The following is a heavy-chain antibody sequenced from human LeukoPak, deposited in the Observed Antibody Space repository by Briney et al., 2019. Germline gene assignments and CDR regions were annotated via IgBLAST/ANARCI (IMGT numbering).Heavy chain of an antibody. Sequence: GASVKVSCKASGYTFTSYGISWVRQAPGQGLEWMGGIIPIFGTANYAQKFQGRVTITADESTSTAYMELSSLRSEDTAVYYCARVGKGPAAIPTDYWGQGTLVTVSS. CDR1: GYTFTSYG. CDR2: IIPIFGTA. V-gene: IGHV1-69*13. CDR3: ARVGKGPAAIPTDY. D-gene: IGHD2-2*02. J-gene: IGHJ4*02.